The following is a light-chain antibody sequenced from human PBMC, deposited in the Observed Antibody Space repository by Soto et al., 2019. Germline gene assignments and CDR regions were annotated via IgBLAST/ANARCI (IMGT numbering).Light chain of an antibody. CDR1: QSISSW. Sequence: IQMTQSPSTLSASVGDRVTITCRASQSISSWLAWYQQKPGKAPKLLIYDASSLESGVPSRFSGSGSGTEFTLTISSLQPDDFATYYCQQFNSYSTGAFGQGTKVDIX. CDR3: QQFNSYSTGA. J-gene: IGKJ1*01. CDR2: DAS. V-gene: IGKV1-5*01.